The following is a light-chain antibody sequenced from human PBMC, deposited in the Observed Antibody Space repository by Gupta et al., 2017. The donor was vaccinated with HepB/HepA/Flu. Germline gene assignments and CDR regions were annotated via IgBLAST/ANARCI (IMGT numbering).Light chain of an antibody. CDR1: ALSNQY. CDR3: QTADGSGTYVV. V-gene: IGLV3-25*03. J-gene: IGLJ2*01. Sequence: SSELTQPPSVSVSPGQTARITCSGDALSNQYAYWYQQKPGQAPVLLIYKDTRRPSGIPERFSGSSSGTTVTLTISGVQAEDEADYPCQTADGSGTYVVFGGGTKLTVL. CDR2: KDT.